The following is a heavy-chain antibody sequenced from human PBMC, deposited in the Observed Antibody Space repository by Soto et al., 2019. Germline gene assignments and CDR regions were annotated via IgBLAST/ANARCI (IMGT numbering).Heavy chain of an antibody. Sequence: GAAVKVCCKECGCTNAGSYMHWVRQAPGQRLEWMGIINPSGGSTSYARKFQGRVTMTRDTSTSTVYMELSSLRSEDTAVYSWTRARPDSSGSDDAFDIR. CDR3: TRARPDSSGSDDAFDI. V-gene: IGHV1-46*01. J-gene: IGHJ3*02. CDR2: INPSGGST. D-gene: IGHD3-22*01. CDR1: GCTNAGSY.